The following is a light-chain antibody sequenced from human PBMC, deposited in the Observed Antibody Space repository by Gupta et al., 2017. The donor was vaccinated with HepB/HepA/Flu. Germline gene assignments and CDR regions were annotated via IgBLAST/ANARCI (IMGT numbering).Light chain of an antibody. CDR2: DGA. CDR1: EPVSIF. Sequence: EGVLTQSPETLSLSPGETATLSCRASEPVSIFLAWYQQRPGQSPRLLIYDGASRAAVVPSRFSGSGSGIDFTLTISGLEPEDVAIYYCKQRTNWAFGQGTKVELK. V-gene: IGKV3-11*01. J-gene: IGKJ1*01. CDR3: KQRTNWA.